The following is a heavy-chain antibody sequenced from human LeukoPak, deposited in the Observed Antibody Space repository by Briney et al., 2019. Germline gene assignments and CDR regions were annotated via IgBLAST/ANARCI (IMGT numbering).Heavy chain of an antibody. CDR3: AREYNYIWGSYRYPHPHWFDP. CDR2: IFHSGST. V-gene: IGHV4-38-2*02. D-gene: IGHD3-16*02. CDR1: GYSIGTAYS. J-gene: IGHJ5*02. Sequence: SETLSLTCSVSGYSIGTAYSWGWIRQPPGKGLEWIASIFHSGSTYYNPSLKSRVTISLDTSHNQFSLNLRSVTAADTAVYYCAREYNYIWGSYRYPHPHWFDPWGQGTLVTVSS.